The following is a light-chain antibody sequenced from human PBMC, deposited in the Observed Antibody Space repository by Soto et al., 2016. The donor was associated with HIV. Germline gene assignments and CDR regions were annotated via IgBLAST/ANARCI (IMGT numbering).Light chain of an antibody. CDR1: QSISSW. CDR3: QQYNSYSYT. J-gene: IGKJ2*01. Sequence: DIQMTQSPSTPSASVGDRVTITCRASQSISSWLAWYQQKPGKAPKLLIFKASSLESGVPSRFSGSGSGTQFTLTISGLQPDDFATYYCQQYNSYSYTFGQGTKLEIK. V-gene: IGKV1-5*03. CDR2: KAS.